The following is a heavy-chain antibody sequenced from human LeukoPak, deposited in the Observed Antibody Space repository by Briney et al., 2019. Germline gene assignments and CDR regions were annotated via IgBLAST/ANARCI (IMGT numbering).Heavy chain of an antibody. V-gene: IGHV4-31*02. CDR3: ARGNIVVVPAAMQPDYYYYYGMDV. J-gene: IGHJ6*02. CDR2: IYYSGST. D-gene: IGHD2-2*01. CDR1: VYAKSIGLDD. Sequence: PSETLSPTRNVSVYAKSIGLDDRSLIHQHPGKGLEWIGYIYYSGSTYYNPSLKSRVTISVDTSKNQFSLKLSSVTAADTAVYYCARGNIVVVPAAMQPDYYYYYGMDVWGQGTTVTVSS.